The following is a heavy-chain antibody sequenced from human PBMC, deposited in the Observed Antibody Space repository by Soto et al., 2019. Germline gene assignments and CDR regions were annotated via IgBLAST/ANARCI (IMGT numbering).Heavy chain of an antibody. CDR1: GYSCTGYR. Sequence: VFLKSSFKGSGYSCTGYRICWVRQIPGKGLEWMGIIYPGDSDTRYSPSFQGQVTISADKSISTAYLQWSSLKASDTAMYYCARQNRGDSYFQHWGQGTPVTVSS. CDR2: IYPGDSDT. V-gene: IGHV5-51*01. J-gene: IGHJ1*01. D-gene: IGHD4-17*01. CDR3: ARQNRGDSYFQH.